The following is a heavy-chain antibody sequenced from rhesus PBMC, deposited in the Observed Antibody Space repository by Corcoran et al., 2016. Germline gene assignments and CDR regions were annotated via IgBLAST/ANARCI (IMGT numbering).Heavy chain of an antibody. J-gene: IGHJ4*01. CDR1: GYHFTLDS. CDR3: AKYTTYFDY. CDR2: INNDTGNP. Sequence: QLPRVQSGAEVKQPGASVTVSCKTSGYHFTLDSKTWVRRAHGQRLEWMGWINNDTGNPTYAQGFKERFTFSMDTSISTAYLQISSLKTEDTAVYYCAKYTTYFDYWGQGVLVTVSS. D-gene: IGHD2-39*02. V-gene: IGHV7-114*01.